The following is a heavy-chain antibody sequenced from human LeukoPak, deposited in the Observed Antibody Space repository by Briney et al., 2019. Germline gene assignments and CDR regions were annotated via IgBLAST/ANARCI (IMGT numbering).Heavy chain of an antibody. CDR3: ARDDRTGDFDY. CDR1: GCTFTSYG. V-gene: IGHV1-18*01. Sequence: SVKVSCKASGCTFTSYGISWVLQAPGQGLEWMGWISAYNGNTNYAQKLQGRVTMTTDTSTSTAYMELRSLRSDDTAVYYCARDDRTGDFDYWGQGTLVTVSS. J-gene: IGHJ4*02. CDR2: ISAYNGNT. D-gene: IGHD1-1*01.